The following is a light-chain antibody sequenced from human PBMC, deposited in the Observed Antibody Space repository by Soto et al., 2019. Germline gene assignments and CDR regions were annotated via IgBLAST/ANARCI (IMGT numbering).Light chain of an antibody. CDR1: QSVNTN. Sequence: EIVMTQSPATLSVSPGERATLSCRASQSVNTNLAWYQQRLGQAPSLLMHGASTSATGIPARFSGSGSGTEFTLTISSLQSEDFAIYYCQQYNNWPRTFGQGTTVEIK. CDR2: GAS. V-gene: IGKV3-15*01. CDR3: QQYNNWPRT. J-gene: IGKJ1*01.